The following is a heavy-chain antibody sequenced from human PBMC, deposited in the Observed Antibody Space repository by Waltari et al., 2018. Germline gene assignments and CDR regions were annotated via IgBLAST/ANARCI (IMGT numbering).Heavy chain of an antibody. D-gene: IGHD6-19*01. V-gene: IGHV4-39*01. J-gene: IGHJ4*02. CDR3: ATKRESSASGFDY. CDR2: LYYSGST. Sequence: QLQLQESGPGLVKPSETLSFTCTVSGGSISSSSYYWGWIRQHPGMGLEWIGRLYYSGSTDYNPALKSRVTIVVDTAKNQFSLKLSSVTAAETAVYYCATKRESSASGFDYWGQGTLVTVSS. CDR1: GGSISSSSYY.